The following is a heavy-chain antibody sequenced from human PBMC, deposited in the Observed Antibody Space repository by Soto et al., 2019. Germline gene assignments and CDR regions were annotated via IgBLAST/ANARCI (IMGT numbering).Heavy chain of an antibody. J-gene: IGHJ4*02. D-gene: IGHD6-19*01. V-gene: IGHV3-23*01. CDR1: GFTFSSYA. Sequence: GGSLRLSCAASGFTFSSYAMSWVRQAPGKGLEWVSAISGSGGSTYYADSVKGRFTISRDNAKNSLYLQMNSLRDEDTAVYYCARDLVAVAGSNSDYWGQGTLVTVSS. CDR3: ARDLVAVAGSNSDY. CDR2: ISGSGGST.